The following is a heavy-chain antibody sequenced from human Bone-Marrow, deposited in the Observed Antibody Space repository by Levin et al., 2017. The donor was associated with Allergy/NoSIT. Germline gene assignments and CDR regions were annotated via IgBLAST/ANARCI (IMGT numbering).Heavy chain of an antibody. J-gene: IGHJ4*02. CDR2: ISGSGGST. CDR3: AKSRTVSQNNYYGSGIDY. CDR1: GFTFSSYA. V-gene: IGHV3-23*01. Sequence: LSLPCAASGFTFSSYAMSWVRPAPGKGPEWVSAISGSGGSTYYADSVKGRFTISRDNSKNTLYLEMSSLRVEDTAVYYCAKSRTVSQNNYYGSGIDYWGQGTLVTVSS. D-gene: IGHD3-10*01.